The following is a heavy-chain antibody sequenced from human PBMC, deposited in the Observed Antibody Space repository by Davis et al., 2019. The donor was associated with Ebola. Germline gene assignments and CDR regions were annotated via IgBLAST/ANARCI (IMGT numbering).Heavy chain of an antibody. CDR3: AKGGLGGVIVDY. CDR1: GFTFSSYA. V-gene: IGHV3-23*01. J-gene: IGHJ4*02. D-gene: IGHD3-16*02. Sequence: GESLKISCAASGFTFSSYAMSWVRQATGKGLEWVSAISGSGGSTYYADSVKGRFTISRDNSKNTLYLQMNSLRAEDTAVYYCAKGGLGGVIVDYWGQGTLVTGSS. CDR2: ISGSGGST.